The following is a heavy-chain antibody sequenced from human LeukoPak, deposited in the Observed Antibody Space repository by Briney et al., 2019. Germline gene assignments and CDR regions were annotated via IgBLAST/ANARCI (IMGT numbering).Heavy chain of an antibody. D-gene: IGHD6-19*01. J-gene: IGHJ4*02. V-gene: IGHV3-23*01. CDR2: NSDGGSRT. CDR1: GFVFSSQD. CDR3: AKDARRSSGWYFFDH. Sequence: GGSLRLSCAASGFVFSSQDMGWVRQAPGKGLEWVSANSDGGSRTYYADSVKGRFTISRDNSKNTLHLQMNSLRAEDTAVYYCAKDARRSSGWYFFDHWGQGTLVTVSS.